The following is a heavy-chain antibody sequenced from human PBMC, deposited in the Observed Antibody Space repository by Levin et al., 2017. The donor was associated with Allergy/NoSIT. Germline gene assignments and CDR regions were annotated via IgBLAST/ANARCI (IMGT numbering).Heavy chain of an antibody. CDR1: GFIFSDHY. CDR2: IRNKANSYTT. V-gene: IGHV3-72*01. Sequence: GGSLRLSCEASGFIFSDHYMDWVRQAPGKGLEWVGRIRNKANSYTTEYAASVKGRFTISRDDTENSLYLQMNSLKTEDTAVYYCARRIVTTGGSETFDIWGQGTMVTVFS. CDR3: ARRIVTTGGSETFDI. D-gene: IGHD5-12*01. J-gene: IGHJ3*02.